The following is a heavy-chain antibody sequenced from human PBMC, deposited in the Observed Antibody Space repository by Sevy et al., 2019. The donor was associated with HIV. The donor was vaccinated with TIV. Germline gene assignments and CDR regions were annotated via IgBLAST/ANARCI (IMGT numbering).Heavy chain of an antibody. CDR2: IKSKTDGGTT. J-gene: IGHJ6*02. D-gene: IGHD3-22*01. Sequence: GGSLRLSCAASGFTFSNAWMSWVRQAPGKGLEWVGRIKSKTDGGTTDYAAPVKGRFTIARDDSKNTLYLQMNSLKTEDTAVYYWTTDVSSGYYYGYYYYGMDVWGQGTTVTVSS. V-gene: IGHV3-15*01. CDR3: TTDVSSGYYYGYYYYGMDV. CDR1: GFTFSNAW.